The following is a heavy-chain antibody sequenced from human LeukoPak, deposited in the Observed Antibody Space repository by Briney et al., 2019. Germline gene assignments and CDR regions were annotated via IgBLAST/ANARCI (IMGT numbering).Heavy chain of an antibody. D-gene: IGHD3-16*01. CDR2: IYYSGGT. CDR1: GGSISSGGYY. CDR3: ARVNPGPMFGFGGGFDY. J-gene: IGHJ4*02. V-gene: IGHV4-31*03. Sequence: SQTLSLTCTVSGGSISSGGYYWSWIRQHPGKGLEWIGYIYYSGGTYYNPSLKSRVTISVDTSKNQFSLKLSSVTAADTAVYYCARVNPGPMFGFGGGFDYWGQGTLITVSS.